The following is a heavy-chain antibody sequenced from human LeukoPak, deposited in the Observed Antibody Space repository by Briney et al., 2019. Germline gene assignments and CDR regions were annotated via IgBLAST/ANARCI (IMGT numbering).Heavy chain of an antibody. D-gene: IGHD3-16*01. V-gene: IGHV1-8*03. CDR3: ARVRFEGPTYYYYYMDV. J-gene: IGHJ6*03. CDR1: GYTFTSYD. CDR2: MNPNSGNT. Sequence: ASVKVSCKASGYTFTSYDINWVRQAPGQGLEWMGWMNPNSGNTGYAQKFQGRVTITRNTSISTAYMELSSLRSEDTAVYYCARVRFEGPTYYYYYMDVWGKGTTVTVSS.